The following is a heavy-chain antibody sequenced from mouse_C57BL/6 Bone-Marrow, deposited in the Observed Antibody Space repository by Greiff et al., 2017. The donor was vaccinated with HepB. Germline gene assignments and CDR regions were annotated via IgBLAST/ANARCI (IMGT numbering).Heavy chain of an antibody. CDR1: GYTFTSYW. V-gene: IGHV1-50*01. Sequence: VQLQQPGAELVKPGASVKLSCKASGYTFTSYWMQWVKQRPGQGLEWIGEIDPSDSYTNYNQKFKGKATLTVDTSSSTAYMQLSSLTSEDSAVYYCAIAYWGQGTLVTVSA. CDR3: AIAY. J-gene: IGHJ3*01. CDR2: IDPSDSYT.